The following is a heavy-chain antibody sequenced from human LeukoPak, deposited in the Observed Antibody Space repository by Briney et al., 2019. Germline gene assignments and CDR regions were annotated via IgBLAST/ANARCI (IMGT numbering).Heavy chain of an antibody. CDR2: IRCKAYGGKT. V-gene: IGHV3-49*03. CDR3: TREPPIWFGELSDAFDI. CDR1: GFPFGHYA. D-gene: IGHD3-10*01. J-gene: IGHJ3*02. Sequence: GSLQLSRPAPGFPFGHYAMSLFRQAPGKGVEGVGFIRCKAYGGKTEYAESVKGRFTISRDDSKSIAYLQMNSLKTEDTAVYYCTREPPIWFGELSDAFDIWGQGTMVTVSS.